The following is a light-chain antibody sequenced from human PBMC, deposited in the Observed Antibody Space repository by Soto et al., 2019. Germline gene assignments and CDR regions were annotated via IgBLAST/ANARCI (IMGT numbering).Light chain of an antibody. V-gene: IGKV3-20*01. J-gene: IGKJ4*01. Sequence: EIVLTQSPGTLSLSPGERATLSCRASQSVSSSYLAWYQQKPGQAPRLLIYGASSRATGIPDRFSGSGSGTDFTLTINRLQPEDFVVYYCQQYASSPSLTFGGGTKVEIK. CDR3: QQYASSPSLT. CDR1: QSVSSSY. CDR2: GAS.